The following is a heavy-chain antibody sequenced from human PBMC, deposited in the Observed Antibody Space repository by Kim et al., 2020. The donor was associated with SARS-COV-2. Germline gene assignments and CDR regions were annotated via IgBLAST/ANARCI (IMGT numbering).Heavy chain of an antibody. Sequence: GESLKISCKGSGYSFTSYWIGWVRQMPGKGLEWMGIIYPGDSDTRYSPSFQGQVTISADKSISTAYLQWSSLKASDTAMYYCARRLVVAEAGTWFDPWGQGTLVTVSS. J-gene: IGHJ5*02. D-gene: IGHD2-21*01. CDR1: GYSFTSYW. CDR2: IYPGDSDT. CDR3: ARRLVVAEAGTWFDP. V-gene: IGHV5-51*01.